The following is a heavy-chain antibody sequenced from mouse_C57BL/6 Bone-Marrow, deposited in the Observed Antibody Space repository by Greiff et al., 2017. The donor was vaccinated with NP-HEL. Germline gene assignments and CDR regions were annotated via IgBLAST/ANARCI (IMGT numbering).Heavy chain of an antibody. Sequence: QVQLQQSGAELVRPGASVKLSCKASGYTFTDYYINWVKQRPGQGLEWIGRIYPGSGNTYYNEKFKGKATLTAEKSSSTAYMQLSSLTSEDSAVYFCTTVVPHWYFDVWGTGTTVTVSS. CDR1: GYTFTDYY. V-gene: IGHV1-76*01. CDR3: TTVVPHWYFDV. D-gene: IGHD1-1*01. CDR2: IYPGSGNT. J-gene: IGHJ1*03.